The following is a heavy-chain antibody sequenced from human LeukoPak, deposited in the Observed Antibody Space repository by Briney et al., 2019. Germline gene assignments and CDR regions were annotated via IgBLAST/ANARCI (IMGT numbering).Heavy chain of an antibody. Sequence: ASVKVSCKASGYTFTGYYMHWVRQAPGQGLEWMAWINPNSGGTNYAQKFQGRVTMTRDTSISTAYMELSRLRSDDTAVYYCARGLGNPGGRYYYYYYMDVWGKGTTVTVSS. J-gene: IGHJ6*03. D-gene: IGHD4-23*01. V-gene: IGHV1-2*02. CDR1: GYTFTGYY. CDR2: INPNSGGT. CDR3: ARGLGNPGGRYYYYYYMDV.